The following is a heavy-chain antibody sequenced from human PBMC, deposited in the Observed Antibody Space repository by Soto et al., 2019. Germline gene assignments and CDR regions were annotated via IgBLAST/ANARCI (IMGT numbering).Heavy chain of an antibody. D-gene: IGHD3-10*01. CDR3: AKDLPYYYGSGSADAFDI. Sequence: GGSLRLSCAASGFTFSSYAMSWVRQAPGKGLEWVSAISGSGGSTYYADSVKGRFTISRDNSKNTLYLQMNSLRAEDTAVYYCAKDLPYYYGSGSADAFDIWGQGTMVT. V-gene: IGHV3-23*01. J-gene: IGHJ3*02. CDR1: GFTFSSYA. CDR2: ISGSGGST.